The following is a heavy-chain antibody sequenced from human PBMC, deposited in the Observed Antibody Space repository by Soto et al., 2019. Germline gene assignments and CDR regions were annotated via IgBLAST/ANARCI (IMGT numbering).Heavy chain of an antibody. Sequence: GASVKVSCKASGYTFSGYGINWLRQAPGQGLEWMGWIGPHNDKTSIAQNFQGRVTKTTDTSMNTAYMELRSLRSDDTAVYYCARDSRRLPVSCFDPWGQGALVTVSS. V-gene: IGHV1-18*01. CDR1: GYTFSGYG. CDR2: IGPHNDKT. J-gene: IGHJ5*02. CDR3: ARDSRRLPVSCFDP.